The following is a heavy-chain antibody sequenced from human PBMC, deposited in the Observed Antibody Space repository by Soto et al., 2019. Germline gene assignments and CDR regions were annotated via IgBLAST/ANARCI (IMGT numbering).Heavy chain of an antibody. D-gene: IGHD1-7*01. Sequence: QVQLVQSGAEVKKPGSSVKVSCKASGGTFSSYAISWVRQAPGQGLEWMGGIIPIFGTANYAQKFQGRVTITEDEATSTAYMELSSLRSEDTAVYYCASQMGVTGTYGHYYGMDVWGQGTTVTVSS. V-gene: IGHV1-69*12. CDR1: GGTFSSYA. CDR2: IIPIFGTA. J-gene: IGHJ6*02. CDR3: ASQMGVTGTYGHYYGMDV.